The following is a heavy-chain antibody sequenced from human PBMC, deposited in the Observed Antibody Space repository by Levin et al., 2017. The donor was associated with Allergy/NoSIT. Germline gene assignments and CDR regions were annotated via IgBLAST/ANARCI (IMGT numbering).Heavy chain of an antibody. CDR2: VSASGSNT. V-gene: IGHV3-23*01. J-gene: IGHJ3*01. CDR3: AKGRGYCSGGTCYYPNDAFDL. Sequence: PGGSLRLSCAASGFTFASYAMTWVRQAPGKGLEWVSGVSASGSNTDYADSVKGRFTISRDNSKNKLYLQMNSLRAEDTAVFYCAKGRGYCSGGTCYYPNDAFDLWGQGTMVTVSS. CDR1: GFTFASYA. D-gene: IGHD2-15*01.